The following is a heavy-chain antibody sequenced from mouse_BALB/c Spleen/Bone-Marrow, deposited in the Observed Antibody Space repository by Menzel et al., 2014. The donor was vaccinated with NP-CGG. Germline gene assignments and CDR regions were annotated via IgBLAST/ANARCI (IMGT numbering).Heavy chain of an antibody. Sequence: LVESGAELVKPGASVKLSCTASGFNIKDTYMHWVKQRPEHGLEWIGRIDPANGNTKYGPKFQGKATITADTSSNTAYLQLSSLTSEDTAVYYCAYYYYGSSLFAYWGQGTLVTVSA. V-gene: IGHV14-3*02. J-gene: IGHJ3*01. D-gene: IGHD1-1*01. CDR2: IDPANGNT. CDR1: GFNIKDTY. CDR3: AYYYYGSSLFAY.